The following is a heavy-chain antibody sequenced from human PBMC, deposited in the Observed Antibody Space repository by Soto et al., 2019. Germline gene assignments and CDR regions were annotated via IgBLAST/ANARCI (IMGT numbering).Heavy chain of an antibody. CDR1: GFTFSNYD. CDR2: IGTAGDT. V-gene: IGHV3-13*01. J-gene: IGHJ4*02. D-gene: IGHD2-15*01. CDR3: ARVPRYCSGGSCYSGAFDY. Sequence: GGSLRLSCAASGFTFSNYDMHWVRQATGKGLEWVSAIGTAGDTYYPGSVKGRFTISRENAKNSLYLQMNSLRAEDTAVYYCARVPRYCSGGSCYSGAFDYWGQGTLVTVSS.